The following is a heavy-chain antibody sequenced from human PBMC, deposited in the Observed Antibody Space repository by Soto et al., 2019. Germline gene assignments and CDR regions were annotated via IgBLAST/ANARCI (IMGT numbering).Heavy chain of an antibody. CDR1: GGTFTNYA. CDR2: IIPIFGTP. CDR3: ARERSVGYCITTTCPKPFYYYAMDV. J-gene: IGHJ6*02. Sequence: SVKVSCKASGGTFTNYAFSWARQAPGQGLEWMGGIIPIFGTPDYAQKFQGRVTITADESTRTASMELSSLRSDDTAVYYCARERSVGYCITTTCPKPFYYYAMDVWGQGTTVTVSS. V-gene: IGHV1-69*13. D-gene: IGHD2-2*01.